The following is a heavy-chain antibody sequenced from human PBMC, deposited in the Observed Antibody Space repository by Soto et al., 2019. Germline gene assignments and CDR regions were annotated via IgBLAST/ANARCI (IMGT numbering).Heavy chain of an antibody. V-gene: IGHV4-59*12. CDR1: GASISSYY. CDR2: IYYCGST. D-gene: IGHD5-18*01. J-gene: IGHJ4*02. Sequence: PSETMSLPCTASGASISSYYCSWIRQPPGKGLEWVAYIYYCGSTTYNPSLKLRVTMSVATAKTQFPLYLRSEPAAGTTAYHCARGRYGGRIDYWGQGTLVTVAS. CDR3: ARGRYGGRIDY.